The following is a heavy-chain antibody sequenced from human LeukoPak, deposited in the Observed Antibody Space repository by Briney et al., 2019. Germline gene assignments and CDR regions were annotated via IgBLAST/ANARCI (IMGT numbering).Heavy chain of an antibody. Sequence: GVSLRLSCAASGFTFSSYAMSWVRQAPGKGLEWVSAISFSGGRTYYADSVKGRFTISRDNSKNTMYLQMNSRRAEDTAVYYCAKDRGGDYSFDYWGQGTLVAVSS. D-gene: IGHD3-16*01. J-gene: IGHJ4*02. CDR2: ISFSGGRT. V-gene: IGHV3-23*01. CDR1: GFTFSSYA. CDR3: AKDRGGDYSFDY.